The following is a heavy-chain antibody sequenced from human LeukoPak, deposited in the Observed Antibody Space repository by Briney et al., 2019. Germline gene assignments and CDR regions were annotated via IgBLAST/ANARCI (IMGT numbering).Heavy chain of an antibody. CDR1: GYTFSSYG. CDR2: INTDTGNP. D-gene: IGHD1-26*01. V-gene: IGHV7-4-1*02. J-gene: IGHJ4*02. Sequence: ASVKVSCKASGYTFSSYGMNWVRQAPGQGLEWMGGINTDTGNPTYAQGFTGRFVFSLDTSVSTAYLQISSLKAEDTAVYYCARRDHSGSYQISPGDFDYWGQGTLVTVSS. CDR3: ARRDHSGSYQISPGDFDY.